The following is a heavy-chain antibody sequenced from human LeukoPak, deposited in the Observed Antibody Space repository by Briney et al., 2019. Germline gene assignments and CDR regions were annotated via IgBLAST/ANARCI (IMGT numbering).Heavy chain of an antibody. CDR2: ICHSGST. CDR3: ARRRIGMDSSGWYASGDYYFDN. Sequence: SETLSLTCIVSGASISSDYWSWIRQPPGKGLEWMGYICHSGSTNYTPSLKSRVTISIDTSKNQFSLKMSSVTAADTAVYYCARRRIGMDSSGWYASGDYYFDNWGQGTLVSVSS. V-gene: IGHV4-59*01. CDR1: GASISSDY. D-gene: IGHD6-19*01. J-gene: IGHJ4*02.